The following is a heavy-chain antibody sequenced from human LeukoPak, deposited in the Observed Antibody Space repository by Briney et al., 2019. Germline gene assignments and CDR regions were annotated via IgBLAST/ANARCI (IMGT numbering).Heavy chain of an antibody. Sequence: GALVKVSCKASGFTFTSSAMQWVRQARGQRLEWIGWIVVGSGNTNYAQKFQERVTITRDMSTSTAYMELSSLRSEDTAVYYCAADLGYCSSTSCQPYYFDYWGQGTLVTVSS. V-gene: IGHV1-58*02. D-gene: IGHD2-2*01. CDR3: AADLGYCSSTSCQPYYFDY. J-gene: IGHJ4*02. CDR1: GFTFTSSA. CDR2: IVVGSGNT.